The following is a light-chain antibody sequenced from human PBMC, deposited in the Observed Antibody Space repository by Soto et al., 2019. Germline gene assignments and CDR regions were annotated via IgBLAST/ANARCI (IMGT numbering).Light chain of an antibody. CDR1: SGHSSYA. Sequence: QPVLTQSPSASASLGASVKLTCTLSSGHSSYAIAWHQKQPGKGPRYLMDLNNDGSHTKGDGIPDRFSGSSSGADRYLIIPSLQSEDEADYFCQTWGTGFQFFGGGTKVTVL. V-gene: IGLV4-69*01. J-gene: IGLJ2*01. CDR3: QTWGTGFQF. CDR2: LNNDGSH.